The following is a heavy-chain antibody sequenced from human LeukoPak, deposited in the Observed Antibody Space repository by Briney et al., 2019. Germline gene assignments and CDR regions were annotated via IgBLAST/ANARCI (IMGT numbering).Heavy chain of an antibody. Sequence: GGSLRLSCAASGFTFRNYGMHWVRQAPGKGLEWVAVISHDGSNKYYADSVKGRFTISRDNSKNTLYLQMNSLRAEDTAVYYCARDGYGGNVFDYWGQGTLVTVSS. D-gene: IGHD4-23*01. V-gene: IGHV3-30*03. CDR2: ISHDGSNK. J-gene: IGHJ4*02. CDR3: ARDGYGGNVFDY. CDR1: GFTFRNYG.